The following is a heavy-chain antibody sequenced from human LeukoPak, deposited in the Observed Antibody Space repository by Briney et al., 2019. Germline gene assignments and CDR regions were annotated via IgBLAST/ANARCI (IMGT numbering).Heavy chain of an antibody. D-gene: IGHD1-26*01. CDR1: GGSIRNYY. CDR2: IYYTGST. V-gene: IGHV4-59*01. J-gene: IGHJ4*02. CDR3: ARIPTYSGSYPFDY. Sequence: NPSETLSLTCTVSGGSIRNYYWSWIRQPPGKGLEWIGYIYYTGSTKYNPSLKSRVTISVDTSKNQFSLKLSSVTAADTAVYYCARIPTYSGSYPFDYWGQGTLVTVSS.